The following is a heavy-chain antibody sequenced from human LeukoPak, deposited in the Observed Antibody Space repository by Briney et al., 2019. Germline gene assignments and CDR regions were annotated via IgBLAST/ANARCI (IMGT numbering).Heavy chain of an antibody. Sequence: SSQTLSLTCTVSGVSISSSSYYWGWIRQPPGKGLEWIGSIYYSGSTYYNPSLKSRVTISVDTSKNQFSLKLSSVTAADTAVYYCARVTSFDYWGQGTLVTVSS. D-gene: IGHD5-18*01. V-gene: IGHV4-39*01. CDR2: IYYSGST. CDR1: GVSISSSSYY. J-gene: IGHJ4*02. CDR3: ARVTSFDY.